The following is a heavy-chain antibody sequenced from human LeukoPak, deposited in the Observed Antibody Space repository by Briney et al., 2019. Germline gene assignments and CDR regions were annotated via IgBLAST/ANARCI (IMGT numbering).Heavy chain of an antibody. J-gene: IGHJ4*02. CDR3: ARGAYSSGWYTGLGY. CDR1: GYTFTSYD. CDR2: MNPNSGYT. D-gene: IGHD6-19*01. Sequence: ASVKVSCKASGYTFTSYDINWVRQATGQGLEWMGWMNPNSGYTGYAQKFQGRVTMTRNTSISTAYMELSSLRSEDTAVYYCARGAYSSGWYTGLGYWGQGTLVTVSS. V-gene: IGHV1-8*01.